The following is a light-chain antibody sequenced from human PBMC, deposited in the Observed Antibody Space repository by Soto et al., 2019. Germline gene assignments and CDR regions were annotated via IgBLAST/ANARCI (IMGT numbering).Light chain of an antibody. CDR3: ALYMGSGIWV. Sequence: QTVVTQEPSFSVAPGRTVTFTCGLSSGSVSTTYHPSWYQQTPGQAPRTLIYNTDIRSSGVPDRFSGSILGNTAALTITGAQAEDESHYYCALYMGSGIWVFGGGTKVTVL. J-gene: IGLJ3*02. CDR2: NTD. V-gene: IGLV8-61*01. CDR1: SGSVSTTYH.